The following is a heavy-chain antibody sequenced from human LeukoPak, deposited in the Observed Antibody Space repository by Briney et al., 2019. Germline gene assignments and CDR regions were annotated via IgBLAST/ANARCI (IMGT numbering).Heavy chain of an antibody. CDR2: IIPIFGIA. CDR3: AGELATSEYYYYYGMDV. J-gene: IGHJ6*02. CDR1: GGTFSSYA. Sequence: VASVKVSCKASGGTFSSYAISWVRQAPGQGLEWMGRIIPIFGIANYAQKFQGRVTITADKSTSTAYMELSSLRSEDTAVYYCAGELATSEYYYYYGMDVWGQGTTVTVSS. V-gene: IGHV1-69*04.